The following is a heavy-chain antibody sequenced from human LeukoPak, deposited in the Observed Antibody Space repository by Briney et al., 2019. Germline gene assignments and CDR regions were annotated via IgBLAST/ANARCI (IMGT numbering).Heavy chain of an antibody. CDR1: GGTFSSYA. Sequence: GASVKVSCKASGGTFSSYAISWVRQAPGQGLEWMGGIIPIFGTANYAQKFQGRVTITADGSTSTAYMELSSLRSEDTAVYYCARDNVSGYGGVGWYFDLWGRGTLVTVSS. V-gene: IGHV1-69*13. CDR2: IIPIFGTA. J-gene: IGHJ2*01. D-gene: IGHD4-23*01. CDR3: ARDNVSGYGGVGWYFDL.